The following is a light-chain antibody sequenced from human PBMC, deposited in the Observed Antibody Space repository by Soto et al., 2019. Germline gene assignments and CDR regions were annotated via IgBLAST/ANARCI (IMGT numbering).Light chain of an antibody. Sequence: QSALTQPSSMSGSPGQSITISCTGTSSDIGAYEHVSWYQQRPGRAPKVLIYDVRIRPSVVSNRFSGSKSGDTASLTISGLQAEDEAVYYCASKTTCPTVLFGGGTKVTVL. CDR3: ASKTTCPTVL. CDR1: SSDIGAYEH. J-gene: IGLJ2*01. V-gene: IGLV2-14*03. CDR2: DVR.